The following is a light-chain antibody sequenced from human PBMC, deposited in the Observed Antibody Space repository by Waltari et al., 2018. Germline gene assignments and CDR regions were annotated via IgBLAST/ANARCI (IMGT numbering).Light chain of an antibody. J-gene: IGKJ4*01. V-gene: IGKV3-20*01. CDR1: QTVSTIA. Sequence: EIVLTQSPGTLSSPGDRATLSCRASQTVSTIALSWYQPKPGQAPRFLIYSTYNRATGIPDRFSGSGSGTDFTLTINRLAPEDFAMYYCQQYDGIVVTFGGGTKVEI. CDR2: STY. CDR3: QQYDGIVVT.